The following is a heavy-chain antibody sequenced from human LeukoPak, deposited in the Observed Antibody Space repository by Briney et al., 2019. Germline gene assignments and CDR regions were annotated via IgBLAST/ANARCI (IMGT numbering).Heavy chain of an antibody. V-gene: IGHV4-34*01. CDR3: ARGGPATAYDY. Sequence: SETLSLTCAVYGGSFSGYYWSWIRQPPGKGLEWIGEINHSGSTNYNPSLKSRATISVDTSKNQFSLKLSSVTAADTAVYYCARGGPATAYDYWGQGTLVTVSS. CDR1: GGSFSGYY. CDR2: INHSGST. J-gene: IGHJ4*02. D-gene: IGHD5-12*01.